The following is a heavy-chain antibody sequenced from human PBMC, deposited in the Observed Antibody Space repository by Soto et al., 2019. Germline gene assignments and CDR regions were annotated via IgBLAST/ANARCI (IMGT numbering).Heavy chain of an antibody. CDR2: IIPIFGTA. Sequence: QVQLLQSGAEVKKPGTSVKVSCKDSGGTFSSYAISWVRQAPGQGLEWIGGIIPIFGTANYAQKFQGRVTITADESTSTAYMELSSLSSEDTAVYYCARALATLIHGMYVWAQGTTVTVSS. V-gene: IGHV1-69*01. D-gene: IGHD1-26*01. CDR3: ARALATLIHGMYV. CDR1: GGTFSSYA. J-gene: IGHJ6*02.